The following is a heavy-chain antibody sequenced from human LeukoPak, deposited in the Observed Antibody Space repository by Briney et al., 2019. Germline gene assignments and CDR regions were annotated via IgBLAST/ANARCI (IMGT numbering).Heavy chain of an antibody. D-gene: IGHD4-17*01. V-gene: IGHV3-73*01. J-gene: IGHJ4*02. CDR1: GFIFSDST. CDR2: IASKANTYAT. Sequence: GGSLRLSCAASGFIFSDSTMHWVRQPSGKGLEWVGRIASKANTYATLYAASVKGRFTISRDDSKNSAYLQMNRLKTEDSAVYYCTSAYGDNYPLDFWGQGTLVTVSS. CDR3: TSAYGDNYPLDF.